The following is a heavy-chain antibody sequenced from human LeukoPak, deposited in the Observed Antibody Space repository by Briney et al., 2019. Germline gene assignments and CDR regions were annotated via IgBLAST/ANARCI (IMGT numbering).Heavy chain of an antibody. CDR1: GGSFSGYY. D-gene: IGHD6-19*01. Sequence: SETLSLTCAVYGGSFSGYYWSWIRQPPGKGLEWIGEINHSGSTNYNPSLKSRVTISVDTSKNQFSLKLSSVTAADTAVYYCARETGHSSIRFDPWGQGTLVTVSS. V-gene: IGHV4-34*01. CDR2: INHSGST. J-gene: IGHJ5*02. CDR3: ARETGHSSIRFDP.